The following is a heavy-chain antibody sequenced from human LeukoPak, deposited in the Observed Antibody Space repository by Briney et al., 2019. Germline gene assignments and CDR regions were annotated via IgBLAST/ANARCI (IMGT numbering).Heavy chain of an antibody. CDR2: IIPIFGTA. J-gene: IGHJ4*02. CDR3: ASGYNWNWQGFDY. CDR1: GGTFSSYA. Sequence: EASVKVSCKASGGTFSSYAISWVRQAPGQGLEWMGGIIPIFGTANYAQKFQGRVTITADKSTSTAYMELSSLRSEDTAVYYCASGYNWNWQGFDYWGQGTLVTVSS. V-gene: IGHV1-69*06. D-gene: IGHD1-7*01.